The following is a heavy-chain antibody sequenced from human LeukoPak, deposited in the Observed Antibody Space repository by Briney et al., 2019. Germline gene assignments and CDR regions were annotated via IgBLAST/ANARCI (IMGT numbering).Heavy chain of an antibody. CDR3: ATEHYYGSGRLDP. CDR1: GFPFSSYW. Sequence: GGSLSLSFAASGFPFSSYWMTWVRPAPGKGLEWVANIKLDGSEKYYVDSVKDRFTISRDNAKSSLYLQMNSLRAEDTAVYYCATEHYYGSGRLDPWGQGTLVTVSS. D-gene: IGHD3-10*01. V-gene: IGHV3-7*03. CDR2: IKLDGSEK. J-gene: IGHJ5*02.